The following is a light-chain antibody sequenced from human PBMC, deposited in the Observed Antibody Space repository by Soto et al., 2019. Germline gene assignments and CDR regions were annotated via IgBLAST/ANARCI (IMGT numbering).Light chain of an antibody. CDR1: QSVSSSY. CDR3: QQYGSSPLFT. J-gene: IGKJ3*01. V-gene: IGKV3-20*01. Sequence: EIVLTQSPGTLSLSPGERATLYCRASQSVSSSYLAWYQQKTGQAPMLLIYGASSRATGIPDRFSGSGSGTDFSLTISILEPEDFAVYYCQQYGSSPLFTFGPGTKVDIK. CDR2: GAS.